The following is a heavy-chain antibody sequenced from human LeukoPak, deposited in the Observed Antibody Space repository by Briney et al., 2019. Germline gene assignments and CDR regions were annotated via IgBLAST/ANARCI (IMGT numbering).Heavy chain of an antibody. CDR3: ARRGCTSGCRIDY. CDR1: GYSFPSTYW. Sequence: GESLKISCKGSGYSFPSTYWIGWVRQMPGKGLEWMGIIYPGDSDTRYSPSFQGQVTISADKSISTAYLQWSSLKASDTAMYYCARRGCTSGCRIDYWGQGTLVTVSS. J-gene: IGHJ4*02. CDR2: IYPGDSDT. D-gene: IGHD6-19*01. V-gene: IGHV5-51*01.